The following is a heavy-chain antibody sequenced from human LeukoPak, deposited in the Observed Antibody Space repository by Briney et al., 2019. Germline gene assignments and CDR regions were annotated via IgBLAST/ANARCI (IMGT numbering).Heavy chain of an antibody. J-gene: IGHJ3*01. V-gene: IGHV3-23*01. Sequence: PGGSLRLSCAVSGITLSNYGMSWVRQAPGKGLEWVAGISDRGGSTNYADSVKGRFTISRDNARNTLSLEMNSLTIEDTAVYYCIVVVEPPDSDGFDVWGQGTMITVSS. CDR2: ISDRGGST. CDR3: IVVVEPPDSDGFDV. D-gene: IGHD1-14*01. CDR1: GITLSNYG.